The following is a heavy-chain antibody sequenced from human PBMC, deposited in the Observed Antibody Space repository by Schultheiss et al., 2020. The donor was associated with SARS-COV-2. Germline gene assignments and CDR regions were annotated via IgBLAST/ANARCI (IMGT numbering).Heavy chain of an antibody. CDR2: IRYDGSNK. V-gene: IGHV3-30*02. CDR1: GFTFSSYG. J-gene: IGHJ4*02. Sequence: GGSLRLSCAASGFTFSSYGMHWVRQAPGKGLEWVAFIRYDGSNKYYADSVKGRFTISRDNSKNTLYLQMNSLRAEDTAVYYCAKDLPIAAAFDYWGQGTLVTVSS. D-gene: IGHD6-13*01. CDR3: AKDLPIAAAFDY.